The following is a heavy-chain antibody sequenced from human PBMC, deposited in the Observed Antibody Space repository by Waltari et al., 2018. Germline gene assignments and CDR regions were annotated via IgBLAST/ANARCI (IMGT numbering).Heavy chain of an antibody. CDR3: ARDMTAATPSYYYYMDV. V-gene: IGHV4-59*01. D-gene: IGHD2-15*01. CDR1: GGSISSYY. CDR2: IYYSGST. J-gene: IGHJ6*03. Sequence: QVQLQESGPGLVKPSETLSLPCTVSGGSISSYYWSWIRQPPGKGLEWIGYIYYSGSTNYNPSLKSRVTISVDTSKNQFSLKLSSVTAADTAVYYRARDMTAATPSYYYYMDVWGKGTTVTVSS.